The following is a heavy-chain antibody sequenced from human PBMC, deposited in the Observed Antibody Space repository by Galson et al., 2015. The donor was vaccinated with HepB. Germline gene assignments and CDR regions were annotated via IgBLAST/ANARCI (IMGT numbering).Heavy chain of an antibody. V-gene: IGHV3-15*01. CDR2: IKSKTDGGTT. D-gene: IGHD2/OR15-2a*01. CDR3: ATHQPRIKNYFYYAMDV. J-gene: IGHJ6*02. CDR1: GFTFSNAW. Sequence: SLRLSCAASGFTFSNAWMSWVRQAPGKGLEWVGRIKSKTDGGTTDYAAPVKGRFTISRDDSKNMLYLQMNSLKAEDTAVYYCATHQPRIKNYFYYAMDVWGQGTTVTVSS.